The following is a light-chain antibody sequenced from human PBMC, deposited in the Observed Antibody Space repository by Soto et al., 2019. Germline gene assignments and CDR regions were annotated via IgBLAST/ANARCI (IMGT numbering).Light chain of an antibody. Sequence: SYELTQPPSVSVAPGQTASISFGGDSIEIKNVHWYQQRPGQAPVVVVYHDSDRPSGIPERFSGSNSGNSATLTISRVEAGDEADYYCQVWDSNNDHMVFGGGTKVTVL. CDR1: SIEIKN. CDR2: HDS. CDR3: QVWDSNNDHMV. J-gene: IGLJ2*01. V-gene: IGLV3-21*02.